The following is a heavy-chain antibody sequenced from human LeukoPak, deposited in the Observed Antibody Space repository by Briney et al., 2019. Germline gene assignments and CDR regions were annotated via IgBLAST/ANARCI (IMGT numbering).Heavy chain of an antibody. CDR2: ISYDGSNK. V-gene: IGHV3-30-3*01. D-gene: IGHD3-10*01. Sequence: PGGSLRLSCAASGFTFSSYAMHWVRQAPGKGLEWVAVISYDGSNKYYADSVKGRFTISRDNSKNTLYLQMNSLRAEDTAVYYCARDSFRLNTYYGYFDYWGQGALVTVSS. J-gene: IGHJ4*02. CDR3: ARDSFRLNTYYGYFDY. CDR1: GFTFSSYA.